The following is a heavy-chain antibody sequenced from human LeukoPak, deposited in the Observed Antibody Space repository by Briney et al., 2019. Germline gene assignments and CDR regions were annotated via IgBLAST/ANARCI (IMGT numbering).Heavy chain of an antibody. Sequence: SETLSLTCTVSGGSISSGGYSWSWIRQPPGKGLEWIGYIYHSGSTYYNPSLKSRVTISVDRSKNQFSLKLSSVTAADTAVYYCARVYYYGSGRVDPWGQGTLVTVSS. CDR3: ARVYYYGSGRVDP. D-gene: IGHD3-10*01. J-gene: IGHJ5*02. CDR2: IYHSGST. CDR1: GGSISSGGYS. V-gene: IGHV4-30-2*01.